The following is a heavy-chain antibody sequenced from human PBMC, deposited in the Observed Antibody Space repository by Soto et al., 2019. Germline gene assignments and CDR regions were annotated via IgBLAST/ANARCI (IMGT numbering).Heavy chain of an antibody. CDR3: ARGQGSLDY. Sequence: GSLRLSCAASVFTVRDNYMTWVRQAPGKGLEWVSVIHRGGDTYYADSVKGRFTISKNNSQNTLYLQMNSLRVEDTAVYYCARGQGSLDYCGQGTLVTVSS. D-gene: IGHD3-10*01. J-gene: IGHJ4*02. CDR2: IHRGGDT. CDR1: VFTVRDNY. V-gene: IGHV3-53*01.